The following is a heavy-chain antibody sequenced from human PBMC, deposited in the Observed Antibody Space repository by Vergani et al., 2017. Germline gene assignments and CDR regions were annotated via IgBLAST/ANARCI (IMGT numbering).Heavy chain of an antibody. CDR1: GGSISSYY. J-gene: IGHJ4*02. CDR2: IYYSGST. CDR3: ARTLHLQAAACILDY. D-gene: IGHD6-13*01. Sequence: QVQLQESGPGLVKPSETLSLTCTVSGGSISSYYWSWIRQHPGKGLEWIGYIYYSGSTNYNPSLKSRVTISVDTSKNQFSLKLSSVTAADTAVYYCARTLHLQAAACILDYWGQGTLVTVSS. V-gene: IGHV4-59*12.